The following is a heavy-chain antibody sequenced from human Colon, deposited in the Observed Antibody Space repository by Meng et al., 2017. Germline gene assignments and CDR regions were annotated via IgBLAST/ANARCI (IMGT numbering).Heavy chain of an antibody. CDR2: ISYDGSNK. D-gene: IGHD6-13*01. CDR3: ARDPWYSSSWYGGNDAFD. CDR1: GFTFSSYA. J-gene: IGHJ3*02. V-gene: IGHV3-30*04. Sequence: GGSLRLSCAASGFTFSSYAMHWVRQAPGKGLEWVAVISYDGSNKYYADSVKGRFTISRDNSKNTLYLQMNSLRAEDTAVYYCARDPWYSSSWYGGNDAFDMGPRDNGHRLL.